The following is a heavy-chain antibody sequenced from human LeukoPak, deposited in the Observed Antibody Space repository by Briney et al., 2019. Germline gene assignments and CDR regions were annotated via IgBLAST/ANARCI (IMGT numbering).Heavy chain of an antibody. V-gene: IGHV3-66*01. CDR2: IYSGGST. J-gene: IGHJ4*02. CDR1: GFTVSSNY. CDR3: ARGYCSSTSCSHIDY. D-gene: IGHD2-2*01. Sequence: GSLRLSCAASGFTVSSNYMSWVRQAPGKGLEWVSVIYSGGSTYYADSVKGRFTISRDNSKNTLYLQMNSLRAEDTAVYYCARGYCSSTSCSHIDYWGQGTLVTDPS.